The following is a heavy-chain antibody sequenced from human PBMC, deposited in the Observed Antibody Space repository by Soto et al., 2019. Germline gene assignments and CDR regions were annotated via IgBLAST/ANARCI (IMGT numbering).Heavy chain of an antibody. CDR1: GYPFTTYD. J-gene: IGHJ5*02. CDR2: VSGYNGNA. Sequence: QIQLVQSGPELMKPGASVRVSCKASGYPFTTYDITWVRQAPGQGLEWMGWVSGYNGNAKYAQRLQGRVTMTRETSTSKAYMELRSLTSDDTAIYYGARDSTARLAWFDPWGQGSLVIVSS. D-gene: IGHD5-18*01. V-gene: IGHV1-18*04. CDR3: ARDSTARLAWFDP.